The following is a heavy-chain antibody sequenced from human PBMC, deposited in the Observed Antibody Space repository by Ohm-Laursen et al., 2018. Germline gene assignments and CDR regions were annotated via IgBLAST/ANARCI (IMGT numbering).Heavy chain of an antibody. CDR2: IYSGGST. CDR3: ARVYCSSTNCDSYFDY. V-gene: IGHV3-66*01. CDR1: GFTVSSNY. Sequence: SLRLSCSASGFTVSSNYMSWVRQAPGKGLEWVSVIYSGGSTYYADSVKGRFTISRDNSKNTLYLQMNSLRAEDTAVYYCARVYCSSTNCDSYFDYWGQGTLVTVSS. D-gene: IGHD2-2*01. J-gene: IGHJ4*02.